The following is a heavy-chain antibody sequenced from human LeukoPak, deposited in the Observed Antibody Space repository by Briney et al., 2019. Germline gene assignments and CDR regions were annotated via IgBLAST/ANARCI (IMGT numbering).Heavy chain of an antibody. CDR1: GYTFTGYY. CDR2: INPNSGGT. CDR3: ARVFPPRDYDILTGYPHSDY. D-gene: IGHD3-9*01. V-gene: IGHV1-2*02. J-gene: IGHJ4*02. Sequence: ASVKVSCKASGYTFTGYYMHWVRQAPGQGLEWMGWINPNSGGTNYAQKFQGRVTMTRDTSISTAYMELSRLRSDDTAVYYCARVFPPRDYDILTGYPHSDYWGREPWSPSPQ.